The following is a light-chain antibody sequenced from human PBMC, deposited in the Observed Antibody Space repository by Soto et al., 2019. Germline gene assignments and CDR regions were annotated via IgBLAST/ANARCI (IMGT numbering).Light chain of an antibody. CDR3: QTWGTGIRV. CDR1: SGHSSYA. CDR2: LNSDGSH. V-gene: IGLV4-69*01. J-gene: IGLJ3*02. Sequence: QPVLTQSPSASASLVASVKLTFTLRSGHSSYAIAWHQQQPEKGPRYLRKLNSDGSHSKGDGIPDRFSGSSSGAERYLTVSSLKSEDEADYYCQTWGTGIRVFGGGTKVTVL.